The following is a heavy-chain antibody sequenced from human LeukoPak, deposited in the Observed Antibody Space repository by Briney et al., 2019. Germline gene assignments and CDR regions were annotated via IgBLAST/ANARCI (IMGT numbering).Heavy chain of an antibody. CDR1: GGSFCGFY. J-gene: IGHJ6*04. D-gene: IGHD2-15*01. V-gene: IGHV4-34*01. CDR2: INHSGST. CDR3: ARYCSGGSCYSGYGMDV. Sequence: SETLSLPCAVYGGSFCGFYWSWLPHPPGKGREWIGEINHSGSTNYNPSLKSRVTISVDTPKNQSSPKLSSVTAADTALYYCARYCSGGSCYSGYGMDVWGKGTTVTVSS.